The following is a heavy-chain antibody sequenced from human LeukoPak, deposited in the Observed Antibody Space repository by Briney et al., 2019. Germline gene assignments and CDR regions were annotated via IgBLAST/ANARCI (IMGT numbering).Heavy chain of an antibody. J-gene: IGHJ4*02. CDR2: ISAYNGNT. D-gene: IGHD3-10*01. CDR3: ARRTRYYGSGSYYAYFDY. Sequence: GASVEVSCKASGYTFTSYGISWVRQAPGQGLEWMGWISAYNGNTNYAQKLQGRVTMTTDTSTSTAYMELRSLRSDDTAVYYCARRTRYYGSGSYYAYFDYWGQGTLVTVSS. CDR1: GYTFTSYG. V-gene: IGHV1-18*01.